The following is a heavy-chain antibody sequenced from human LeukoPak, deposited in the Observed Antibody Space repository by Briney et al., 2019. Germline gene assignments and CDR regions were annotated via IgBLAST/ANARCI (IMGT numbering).Heavy chain of an antibody. J-gene: IGHJ4*02. CDR1: GGSFSGYY. CDR3: ARGSNYYDSSGYDPHFDY. V-gene: IGHV4-34*01. D-gene: IGHD3-22*01. Sequence: SETLSLTCAVYGGSFSGYYWSWIRQPPGKGLEWIGEINHSGSTNYNPSLKSRVTISVDTSKNQFSLKLSSVTAADTAVYYCARGSNYYDSSGYDPHFDYWAQGTLVTVSS. CDR2: INHSGST.